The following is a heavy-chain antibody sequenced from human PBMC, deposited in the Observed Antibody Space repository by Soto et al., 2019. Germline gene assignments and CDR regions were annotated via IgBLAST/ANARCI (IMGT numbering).Heavy chain of an antibody. CDR2: VNSDGRDT. CDR3: ARGWVEHAFYI. V-gene: IGHV3-74*01. D-gene: IGHD1-26*01. Sequence: EVQVVESGGDLVQPGGSLRLSCAASGFSFSNYWMHWVRQAPGKGLVWVSRVNSDGRDTIYVDSVMDRFTVSRDNATTKLFLQLNSLRTDDLAMYYCARGWVEHAFYIWGQWTMVTVSS. CDR1: GFSFSNYW. J-gene: IGHJ3*02.